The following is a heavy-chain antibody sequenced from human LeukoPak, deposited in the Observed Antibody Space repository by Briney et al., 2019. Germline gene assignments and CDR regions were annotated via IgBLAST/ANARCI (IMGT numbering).Heavy chain of an antibody. CDR1: GGSISSYY. V-gene: IGHV4-59*12. CDR3: ARATYGDPYYFDY. D-gene: IGHD4-17*01. Sequence: SETLSLTCTVSGGSISSYYWSWIRQPPGKGLEWIGYIYYSGSTNYNPSLKSRVTISVDRSKNQFSLKLSSVTAADTAVYYCARATYGDPYYFDYWGQGTLVTVSS. J-gene: IGHJ4*02. CDR2: IYYSGST.